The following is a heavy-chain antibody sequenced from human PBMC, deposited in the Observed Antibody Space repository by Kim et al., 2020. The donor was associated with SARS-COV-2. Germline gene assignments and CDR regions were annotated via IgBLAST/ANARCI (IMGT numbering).Heavy chain of an antibody. CDR2: ISNDGSIT. J-gene: IGHJ4*02. V-gene: IGHV3-74*01. D-gene: IGHD3-10*01. CDR1: GFTLSRYW. Sequence: GGSLRLSCAGSGFTLSRYWMHWVRQVPGKGLVWVSGISNDGSITSYGDSVKGRVSISRDSVKNTVHLQMNSLRGEDTAVYYCARVDYVSGSCYDYWGQGT. CDR3: ARVDYVSGSCYDY.